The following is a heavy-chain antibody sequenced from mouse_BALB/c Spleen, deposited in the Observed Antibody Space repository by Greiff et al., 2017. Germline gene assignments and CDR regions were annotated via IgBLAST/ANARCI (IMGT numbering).Heavy chain of an antibody. V-gene: IGHV5-6-5*01. Sequence: EVKLVESGGGLVKPGGSLKLSCAASGFTFSSYAMSWVRQTPEKRLEWVASISSGGSTYYPDSVKGRFTISRDNARNILYLQMSSLRSEDTAMYYCARGGGYRYDERAWFAYWGQGTLVTVAA. CDR3: ARGGGYRYDERAWFAY. J-gene: IGHJ3*01. CDR1: GFTFSSYA. D-gene: IGHD2-14*01. CDR2: ISSGGST.